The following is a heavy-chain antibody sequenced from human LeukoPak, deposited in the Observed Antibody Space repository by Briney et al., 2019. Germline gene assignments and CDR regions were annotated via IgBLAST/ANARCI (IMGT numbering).Heavy chain of an antibody. V-gene: IGHV1-24*01. CDR1: GYTLTELS. CDR2: FDPEDGET. CDR3: ARDHWGSYSHYYGMDV. J-gene: IGHJ6*02. D-gene: IGHD1-26*01. Sequence: ASVKVSCKVSGYTLTELSMHWVRQAPGKGLEWMGGFDPEDGETIYAQKFQGRVTMTEDTSTDTAYMELSSLRSDDTAVYYCARDHWGSYSHYYGMDVWGQGTTVTVSS.